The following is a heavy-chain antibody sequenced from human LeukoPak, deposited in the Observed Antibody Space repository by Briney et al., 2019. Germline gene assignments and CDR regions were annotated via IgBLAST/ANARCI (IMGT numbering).Heavy chain of an antibody. D-gene: IGHD3-3*01. CDR2: GSESGGT. Sequence: PSETLSLTCAVYGGSLNGHYWSWIRQPPGKGLEWIGEGSESGGTKFNPSLKSRVTISADTSKYQFSLKLNSVTAADTAVYYCAKNGQSGFSFDPWGQGTLVTVSS. CDR3: AKNGQSGFSFDP. CDR1: GGSLNGHY. V-gene: IGHV4-34*01. J-gene: IGHJ5*02.